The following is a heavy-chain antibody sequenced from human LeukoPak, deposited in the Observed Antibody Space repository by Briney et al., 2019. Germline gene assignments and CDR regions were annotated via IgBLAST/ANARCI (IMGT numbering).Heavy chain of an antibody. D-gene: IGHD2-15*01. CDR2: IGNTET. J-gene: IGHJ6*03. V-gene: IGHV3-23*01. CDR1: GFPFETNA. Sequence: GGSLRLSCATSGFPFETNAMSWVRQAPGKGLEWVATIGNTETFYADSVTGRFTISRDNSKNSLYLQMNSLRAEDTAVYYCASAGTNYYYYMDVWGKGTTVTVSS. CDR3: ASAGTNYYYYMDV.